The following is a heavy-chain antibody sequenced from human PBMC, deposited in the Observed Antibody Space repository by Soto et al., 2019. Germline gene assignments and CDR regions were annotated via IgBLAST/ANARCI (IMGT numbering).Heavy chain of an antibody. J-gene: IGHJ6*02. Sequence: GGSLRLSCAASGFTFDDYGMSWVRQAPGKGLEWVSGINWNGGSTGYADSVKGRFTISRDNAKNSLYLQMNSLRAEDTALYYCARGGRGYDILTGYYINYYGMDVWGQGTTVTVSS. CDR2: INWNGGST. CDR3: ARGGRGYDILTGYYINYYGMDV. CDR1: GFTFDDYG. V-gene: IGHV3-20*04. D-gene: IGHD3-9*01.